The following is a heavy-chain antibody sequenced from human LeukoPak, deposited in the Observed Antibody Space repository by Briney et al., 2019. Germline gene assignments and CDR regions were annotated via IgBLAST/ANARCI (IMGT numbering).Heavy chain of an antibody. J-gene: IGHJ4*02. V-gene: IGHV4-31*03. CDR2: IYYSGST. D-gene: IGHD2-2*03. CDR1: GGSISSGGYY. Sequence: SQTLSLTCTVSGGSISSGGYYWSWIRQHPGKGLEWIGYIYYSGSTYYNPSLKSRVTISVDTSKNQFSLKLSSATAADTAVYYCARDRLVGYCSSTSCLNYFDYWGQGTLVTVSS. CDR3: ARDRLVGYCSSTSCLNYFDY.